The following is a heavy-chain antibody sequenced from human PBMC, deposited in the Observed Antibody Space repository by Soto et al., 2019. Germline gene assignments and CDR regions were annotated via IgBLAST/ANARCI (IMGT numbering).Heavy chain of an antibody. V-gene: IGHV3-30-3*01. Sequence: GGSLRLSCAASGFTFSSYAMHWVRQAPGKGLEWVAVISYDGSNKYYADSVKGRFTISRDNSRNTWSLEMESLGVEDSALYHCTRGRSMIANDDFEYWGQGTQVTVSS. J-gene: IGHJ4*02. CDR2: ISYDGSNK. CDR3: TRGRSMIANDDFEY. D-gene: IGHD2-21*01. CDR1: GFTFSSYA.